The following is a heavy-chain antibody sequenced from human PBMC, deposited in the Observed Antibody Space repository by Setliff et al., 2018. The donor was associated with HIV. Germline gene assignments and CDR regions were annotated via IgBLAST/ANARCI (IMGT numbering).Heavy chain of an antibody. CDR2: INPNSGGT. CDR3: ARGGLATGVFDS. Sequence: GASVKLSCKASGYTFIGDYMHWVRQAPGQGLERMGWINPNSGGTNFAQKFQGRVTMTRDTSISTAYMELSRRRSDDTAVYYCARGGLATGVFDSWGQGTMVTVSS. CDR1: GYTFIGDY. J-gene: IGHJ3*02. D-gene: IGHD5-12*01. V-gene: IGHV1-2*02.